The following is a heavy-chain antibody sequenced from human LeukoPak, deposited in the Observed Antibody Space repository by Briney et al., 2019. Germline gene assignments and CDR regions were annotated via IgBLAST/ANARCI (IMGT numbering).Heavy chain of an antibody. J-gene: IGHJ3*02. D-gene: IGHD3-10*01. CDR1: GGSISSYY. CDR2: IYYSGST. CDR3: ARDSRPNGSGSYRDAFDI. Sequence: SETLSLTCTVSGGSISSYYWSWIRQPPGKGLEWIGYIYYSGSTNYNPSLKSRVTISVDTSKNQFSLKLSSVTAADTAVYYCARDSRPNGSGSYRDAFDIWGQGSMVTVSS. V-gene: IGHV4-59*01.